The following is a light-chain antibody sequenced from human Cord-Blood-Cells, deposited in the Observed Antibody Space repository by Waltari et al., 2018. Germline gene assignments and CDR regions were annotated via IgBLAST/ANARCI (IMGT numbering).Light chain of an antibody. CDR3: QAWDSSTAV. Sequence: SYELTQSPSVSVSPGQPASIPCSGDKLGEKYACWYQQKPGQSPVLVIYQDSKRPSGIPERFSGSNSGNTATLTISGTQAMDEADYYCQAWDSSTAVFGGGTKLTVL. J-gene: IGLJ2*01. V-gene: IGLV3-1*01. CDR2: QDS. CDR1: KLGEKY.